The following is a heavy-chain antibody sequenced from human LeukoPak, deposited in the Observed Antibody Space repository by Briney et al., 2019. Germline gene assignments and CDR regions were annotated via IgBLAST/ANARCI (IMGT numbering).Heavy chain of an antibody. CDR1: GYNFTSYW. V-gene: IGHV5-51*01. Sequence: KNGESLRISCKGSGYNFTSYWISWVRQMPGKGLEWMGIIYPGDSDTRYSPSFQGQVTISADKSISTAYLQWSSLKASDTAMYYCARRDSSSLDYWGQGTLVTVSS. CDR3: ARRDSSSLDY. CDR2: IYPGDSDT. J-gene: IGHJ4*02. D-gene: IGHD6-13*01.